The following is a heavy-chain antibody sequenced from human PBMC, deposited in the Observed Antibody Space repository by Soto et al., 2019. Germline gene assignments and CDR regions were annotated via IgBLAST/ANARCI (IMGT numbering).Heavy chain of an antibody. Sequence: GGSLRLSCAASGFTFSSYGMHWVRQAPGKGLEWVAVISYDGSNKYYADSVKGRFTISRDNSKNTLYLQMNSLRAEDTAVYYCAKDNGIAVASYYFDYWGQGTLVTVSS. V-gene: IGHV3-30*18. J-gene: IGHJ4*02. D-gene: IGHD6-19*01. CDR2: ISYDGSNK. CDR1: GFTFSSYG. CDR3: AKDNGIAVASYYFDY.